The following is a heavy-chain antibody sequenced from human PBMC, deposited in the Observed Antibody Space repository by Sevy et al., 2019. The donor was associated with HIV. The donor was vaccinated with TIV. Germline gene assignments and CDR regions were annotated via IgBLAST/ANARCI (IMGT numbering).Heavy chain of an antibody. V-gene: IGHV3-9*01. Sequence: GGSLRLSCAASGFPLNDHALHWVRQVPGKGLEWVSGISRNSRNVGYADSVKGRFTISRDNANHFLYLEMNSLRPEDTAFYYCAKDINRGCDGINCYPYYYYFYGLDVWGQGSTVTVSS. CDR1: GFPLNDHA. J-gene: IGHJ6*02. D-gene: IGHD2-21*01. CDR3: AKDINRGCDGINCYPYYYYFYGLDV. CDR2: ISRNSRNV.